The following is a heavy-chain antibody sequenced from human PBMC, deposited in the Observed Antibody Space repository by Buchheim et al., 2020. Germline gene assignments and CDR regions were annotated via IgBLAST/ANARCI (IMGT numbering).Heavy chain of an antibody. Sequence: QVQLQQWGAGLLKPSETLSLTCAIYGGSFSGYYWSWFRQPPGKGLEWIGEINHSGSTNYNPSLKSRVTISVDTSKNQFSLKLSSVTAADTAVYYCARHPARAAAAPNGPNGMDVWGQGTT. CDR2: INHSGST. D-gene: IGHD6-13*01. J-gene: IGHJ6*02. V-gene: IGHV4-34*01. CDR1: GGSFSGYY. CDR3: ARHPARAAAAPNGPNGMDV.